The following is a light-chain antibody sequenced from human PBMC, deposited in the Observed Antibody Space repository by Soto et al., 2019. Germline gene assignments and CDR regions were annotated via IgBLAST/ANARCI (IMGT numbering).Light chain of an antibody. CDR1: QSVSSSY. CDR3: QQYGSSPPGT. J-gene: IGKJ2*01. CDR2: GAS. Sequence: EIVLTQSPGTLSLSPGERATLSCRASQSVSSSYLAWYQQKPGQAPRLFLYGASSRATGIPDRFSGSGSGTDFTLTISRLEPEDFAVYYCQQYGSSPPGTFGQGTKLEIK. V-gene: IGKV3-20*01.